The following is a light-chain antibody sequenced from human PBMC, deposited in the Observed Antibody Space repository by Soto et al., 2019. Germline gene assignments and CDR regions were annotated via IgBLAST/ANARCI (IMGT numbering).Light chain of an antibody. CDR1: QTVNSDY. CDR2: GAS. Sequence: IVLTQSPGTLSLSPGERATLSCRASQTVNSDYLAWYQQKVGQPPRLLIYGASSRATGVPARFSGRGSGTDFTLIINRLEPEDFAVYYCQQYGTSLSITFGQGTRLEIK. CDR3: QQYGTSLSIT. V-gene: IGKV3-20*01. J-gene: IGKJ5*01.